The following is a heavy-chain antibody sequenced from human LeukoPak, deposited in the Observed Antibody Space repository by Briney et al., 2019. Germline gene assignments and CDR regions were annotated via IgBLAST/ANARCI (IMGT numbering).Heavy chain of an antibody. J-gene: IGHJ4*02. CDR1: GFTFSSYS. V-gene: IGHV3-23*01. Sequence: GGSLRLSCAASGFTFSSYSMNWVRQAPGKGLEWVSAISGSGGSTYYADSVKGRFTISRDNSKNTLYLQMNSLRAEDTAVYYCAKVPKHTYYYDSSGPGGYYFDYWGQGTLVTVSS. CDR3: AKVPKHTYYYDSSGPGGYYFDY. D-gene: IGHD3-22*01. CDR2: ISGSGGST.